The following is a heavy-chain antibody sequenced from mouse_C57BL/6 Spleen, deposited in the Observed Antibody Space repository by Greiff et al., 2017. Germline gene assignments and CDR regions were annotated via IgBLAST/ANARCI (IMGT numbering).Heavy chain of an antibody. CDR3: ARDCGKVHWYFDV. J-gene: IGHJ1*03. V-gene: IGHV3-3*01. CDR1: GFSINSDCY. CDR2: TFYSGIT. Sequence: EVKVVESGPSLVRPSQTLSLTCTVTGFSINSDCYWIWIRQFPGNKLEYIGYTFYSGITYYNPSLESRTYLTRATSKHQFSLQLGSVTTEYTATYYCARDCGKVHWYFDVWGTGTTVTVSS.